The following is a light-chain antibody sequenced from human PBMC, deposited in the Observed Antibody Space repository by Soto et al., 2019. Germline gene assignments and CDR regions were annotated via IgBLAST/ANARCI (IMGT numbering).Light chain of an antibody. Sequence: DIQMTQSPSSLSASVGDRVTITCRASHSISIYLNWYQQKPGKAPKLLIYAASSLQSGVPSRFSGSGSGTDFTLTISSLQPEDFATYYCQQLHGYPITFGQGTRLEIK. CDR1: HSISIY. CDR2: AAS. V-gene: IGKV1-39*01. J-gene: IGKJ5*01. CDR3: QQLHGYPIT.